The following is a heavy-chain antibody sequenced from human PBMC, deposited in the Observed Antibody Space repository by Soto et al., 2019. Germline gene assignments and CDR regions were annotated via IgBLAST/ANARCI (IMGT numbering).Heavy chain of an antibody. D-gene: IGHD6-19*01. J-gene: IGHJ6*02. Sequence: GASVKVSCKASGYTFTSYAMHWVRQAPGQRLEWMGWINAGNGNTKYSQKFQGRVTITRDTSASTAYMELSSLRSEDTAVYYCARGSSGWSQSFYYGMDVWGQGTTVTVSS. CDR3: ARGSSGWSQSFYYGMDV. CDR1: GYTFTSYA. CDR2: INAGNGNT. V-gene: IGHV1-3*01.